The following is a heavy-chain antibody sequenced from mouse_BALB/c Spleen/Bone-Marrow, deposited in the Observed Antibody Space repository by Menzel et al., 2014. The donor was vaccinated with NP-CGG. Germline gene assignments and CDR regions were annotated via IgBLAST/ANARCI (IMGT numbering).Heavy chain of an antibody. Sequence: EVQGVESGGGLVKPGGSLKLSCAASGFIFSYYAISWVRQSPEKRLEWVAEISSGGSYTYYPDTVTGRFTISRDNAKNTLYLEMSSLRSEDTAMYYCTRDRGDYWGQGTSVTVSS. CDR3: TRDRGDY. D-gene: IGHD3-1*01. J-gene: IGHJ4*01. CDR1: GFIFSYYA. V-gene: IGHV5-9-4*01. CDR2: ISSGGSYT.